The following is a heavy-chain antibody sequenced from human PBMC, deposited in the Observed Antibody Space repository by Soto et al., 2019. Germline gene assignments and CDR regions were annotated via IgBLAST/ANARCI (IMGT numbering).Heavy chain of an antibody. V-gene: IGHV4-39*01. D-gene: IGHD6-19*01. CDR1: CGSISRYY. J-gene: IGHJ4*02. CDR3: ARQLAVAGTNFDY. CDR2: IXYSGSX. Sequence: XXTLSLTCPVSCGSISRYYWGWVRQPPGKGLEWIGRIXYSGSXYYNTYIKSRXXISVDKSXXPFYMKLSSVTAAETAVYYCARQLAVAGTNFDYWGQGTLVTVSS.